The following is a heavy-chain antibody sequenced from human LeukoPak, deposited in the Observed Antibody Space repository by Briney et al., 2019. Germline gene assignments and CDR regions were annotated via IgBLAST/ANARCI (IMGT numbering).Heavy chain of an antibody. V-gene: IGHV3-21*01. J-gene: IGHJ4*02. CDR2: FSTSSSHI. CDR3: ARAPGSSSRGTDFDY. D-gene: IGHD6-6*01. CDR1: GFTFSSYW. Sequence: GGSLRLSCAASGFTFSSYWMHWVRQAPGKGLEWVSYFSTSSSHIYYADSVKGRFTISRDNAKNSLYLQMNSLRAEDTAVYYCARAPGSSSRGTDFDYWGQGTLVTVSS.